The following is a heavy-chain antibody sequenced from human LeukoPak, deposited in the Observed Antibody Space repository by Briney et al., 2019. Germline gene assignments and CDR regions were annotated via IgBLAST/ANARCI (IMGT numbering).Heavy chain of an antibody. Sequence: ASVKVSCKASGYTFTSYAMSWVRQAPGQGLEWMGWINTNTGNPTYAQGFTGRFVFSLDTSVSTAYLQISSLKAEDTAVYYCARDRSGEYYYDSSGFDWGQGTLVTVSS. J-gene: IGHJ4*02. CDR1: GYTFTSYA. CDR3: ARDRSGEYYYDSSGFD. V-gene: IGHV7-4-1*02. D-gene: IGHD3-22*01. CDR2: INTNTGNP.